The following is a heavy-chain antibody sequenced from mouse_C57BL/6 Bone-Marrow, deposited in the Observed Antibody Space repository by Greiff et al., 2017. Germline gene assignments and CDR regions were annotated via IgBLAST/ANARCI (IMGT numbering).Heavy chain of an antibody. CDR3: ARDSYDYDGDYYAMDY. CDR2: IDPSDSYT. CDR1: GYTFTSYW. Sequence: QVQLQQPGAELVKPGASVKLSCKASGYTFTSYWMQWVKQRPGQGLEWIGEIDPSDSYTNYNQKFKGKATLTVHTSSSTAYMQLSSLTSEDSAVYYCARDSYDYDGDYYAMDYWGQGTSVTVSS. V-gene: IGHV1-50*01. D-gene: IGHD2-4*01. J-gene: IGHJ4*01.